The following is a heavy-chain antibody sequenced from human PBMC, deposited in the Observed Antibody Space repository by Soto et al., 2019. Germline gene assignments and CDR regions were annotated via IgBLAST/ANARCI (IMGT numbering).Heavy chain of an antibody. V-gene: IGHV4-59*01. CDR2: IYYSGST. CDR3: ARLDLGYCISTTCPPYYYYYGMDV. D-gene: IGHD2-2*01. Sequence: SETLSLTCTVAGGSISSYYWSWIRKPPGKGLEWIGYIYYSGSTNYNPSLKSRVTISVDTSKNQFSLKLSSVTAADTAVYYCARLDLGYCISTTCPPYYYYYGMDVWGQGTTVTVSS. J-gene: IGHJ6*02. CDR1: GGSISSYY.